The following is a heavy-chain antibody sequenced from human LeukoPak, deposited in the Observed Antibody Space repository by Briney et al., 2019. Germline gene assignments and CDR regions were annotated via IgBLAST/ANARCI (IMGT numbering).Heavy chain of an antibody. D-gene: IGHD3-10*01. CDR2: IYHSGST. J-gene: IGHJ4*02. CDR3: ARLKITMVRGVIITYFDY. Sequence: KPSETLSLTCAVSGGSISSGGYSWSWIRQPPGKGLEWIGYIYHSGSTYYNPSLKSRVTISVDRSKNQFSLKLSSVTAADTAVYYCARLKITMVRGVIITYFDYWGQGTLVTVSS. V-gene: IGHV4-30-2*01. CDR1: GGSISSGGYS.